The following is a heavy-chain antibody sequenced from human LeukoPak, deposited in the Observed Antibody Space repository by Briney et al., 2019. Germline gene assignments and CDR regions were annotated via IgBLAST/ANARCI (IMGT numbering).Heavy chain of an antibody. V-gene: IGHV1-24*01. D-gene: IGHD3-10*01. CDR1: GYTLTELS. J-gene: IGHJ4*02. CDR2: FDPEDGET. Sequence: GASVKVSCKVSGYTLTELSMHWARQAPGKGLEWMGGFDPEDGETIYAQKFQGRVTMTEDTSTDTAYMELSSLRSEDTAVYYCATVGVDYGSGWDFDYWGQGTLVTVSS. CDR3: ATVGVDYGSGWDFDY.